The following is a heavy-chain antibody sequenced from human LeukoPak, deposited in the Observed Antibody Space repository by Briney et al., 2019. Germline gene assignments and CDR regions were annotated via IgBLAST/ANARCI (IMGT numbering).Heavy chain of an antibody. Sequence: PGGSLRLSCAASGFTFSSYSMNWVRQAPGKGLEWVSSISSSSSYIYYADSVKGRFTISRDNAKNSLYLQMNSLRAEDTAVYYCAKDSPSSPDYFDYWGQGTLVTVSS. CDR3: AKDSPSSPDYFDY. D-gene: IGHD6-13*01. J-gene: IGHJ4*02. CDR1: GFTFSSYS. CDR2: ISSSSSYI. V-gene: IGHV3-21*04.